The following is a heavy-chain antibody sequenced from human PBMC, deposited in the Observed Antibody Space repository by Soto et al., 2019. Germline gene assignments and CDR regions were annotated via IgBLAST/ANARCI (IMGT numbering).Heavy chain of an antibody. CDR1: GYTFTSYD. V-gene: IGHV1-8*01. CDR2: MNPNSGNT. J-gene: IGHJ4*02. Sequence: QVPLVQSGAEVKKPGASVKVSCKASGYTFTSYDINWVRQATGQGLEWMGWMNPNSGNTGYAQKLQGRATMARNTSIRTAYKALSLLRCDDTAVYYCARTLYGDNVDYWGQGALVSVSS. D-gene: IGHD4-17*01. CDR3: ARTLYGDNVDY.